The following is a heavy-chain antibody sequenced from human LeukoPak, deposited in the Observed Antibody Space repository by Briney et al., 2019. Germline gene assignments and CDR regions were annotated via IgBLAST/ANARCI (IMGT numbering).Heavy chain of an antibody. J-gene: IGHJ4*02. CDR3: AREIRDSSSVDY. CDR2: ISSSSSYI. V-gene: IGHV3-21*01. Sequence: PGGSLRLSCAASGFTFSSYSMNWVRQAPGKGLEWVSSISSSSSYIYYADSVKGRFTISRDNAKNSLYLQMNSLRAEDTAVYYCAREIRDSSSVDYWGQGTLVTVSS. CDR1: GFTFSSYS. D-gene: IGHD6-6*01.